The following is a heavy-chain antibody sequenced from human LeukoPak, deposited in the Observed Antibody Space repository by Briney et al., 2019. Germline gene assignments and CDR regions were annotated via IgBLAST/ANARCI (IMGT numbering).Heavy chain of an antibody. CDR3: AKDALGCSGGSCYLFDY. V-gene: IGHV1-24*01. J-gene: IGHJ4*02. CDR2: FDPEDGET. D-gene: IGHD2-15*01. Sequence: ASVKVSCKVSGYTLTELSMHWVRQAPGKGLEWMGGFDPEDGETIYAQKFQGRVTMTEDTSTDTAYMELSSLRAEDTAVYYCAKDALGCSGGSCYLFDYWGQGTLVTVSS. CDR1: GYTLTELS.